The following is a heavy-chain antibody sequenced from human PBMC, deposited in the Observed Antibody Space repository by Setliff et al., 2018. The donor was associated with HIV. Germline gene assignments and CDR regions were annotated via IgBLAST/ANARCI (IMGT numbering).Heavy chain of an antibody. D-gene: IGHD2-21*02. CDR2: VNHNGNI. Sequence: TSETLSLTCTLNGVPLSDYYWNWIRQSPGKGLEWIVEVNHNGNINYNPSLKSRVTVSVDTSKTQYSLKMISVTAAGTAMYYCAISIVGVTSEMYWAQGTLVTVSS. CDR1: GVPLSDYY. V-gene: IGHV4-34*01. CDR3: AISIVGVTSEMY. J-gene: IGHJ4*02.